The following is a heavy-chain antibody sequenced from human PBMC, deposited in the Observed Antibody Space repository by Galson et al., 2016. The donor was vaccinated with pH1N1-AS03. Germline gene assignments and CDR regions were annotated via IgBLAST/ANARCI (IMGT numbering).Heavy chain of an antibody. CDR1: VGSSSGYY. V-gene: IGHV4-34*01. CDR3: ARAYGYGDYGIDY. J-gene: IGHJ4*02. CDR2: INHSGNT. D-gene: IGHD4-17*01. Sequence: SETLSLTCAVYVGSSSGYYWSWIRQPPGQGLEWIGEINHSGNTNYNPSLKSRVTISVDTSKNQFSLKLTSVTAADTAVYYCARAYGYGDYGIDYWGQGTLVTVSS.